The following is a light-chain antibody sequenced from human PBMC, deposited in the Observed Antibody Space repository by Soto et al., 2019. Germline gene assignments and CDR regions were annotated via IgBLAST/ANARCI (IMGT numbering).Light chain of an antibody. V-gene: IGKV1-39*01. Sequence: DIQLTQSPSSLSASVGDTVTITCRASQTIDSFLIWYQQKPGIAPTVLIYAPSSLQSGVPSRFSGSGSGTDFTLTINSLHPEDFATYYCQQTYNAPFTFGQGTKL. CDR3: QQTYNAPFT. J-gene: IGKJ2*01. CDR1: QTIDSF. CDR2: APS.